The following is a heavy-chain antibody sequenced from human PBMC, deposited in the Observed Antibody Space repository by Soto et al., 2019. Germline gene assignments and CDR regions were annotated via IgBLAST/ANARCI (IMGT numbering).Heavy chain of an antibody. D-gene: IGHD6-13*01. J-gene: IGHJ3*02. V-gene: IGHV1-8*01. CDR3: ARGGAAGDAFDI. Sequence: QVQLVQSGAEVKKPGASVKVSCKASGYTVTSYDINWVRQATGQGLEWMGWVNPDSGDTAYAQKFQGRXXMXRXXSIRTAYMELSSLRSEDTAVYYCARGGAAGDAFDIWGHGTMVTVSS. CDR2: VNPDSGDT. CDR1: GYTVTSYD.